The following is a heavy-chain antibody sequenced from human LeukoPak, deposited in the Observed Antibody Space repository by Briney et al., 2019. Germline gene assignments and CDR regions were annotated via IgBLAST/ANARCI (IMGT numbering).Heavy chain of an antibody. CDR2: IYHSGST. CDR1: GVSISSYL. V-gene: IGHV4-59*01. Sequence: SETLSLTCAVSGVSISSYLWSWIRQPPGQGLEWIGYIYHSGSTHYNPSLKSRVTISVDTSKNQFSLRLSSVTAADTAVYYCAKGRLVQFWGQGTLVTVSS. J-gene: IGHJ4*02. CDR3: AKGRLVQF. D-gene: IGHD6-19*01.